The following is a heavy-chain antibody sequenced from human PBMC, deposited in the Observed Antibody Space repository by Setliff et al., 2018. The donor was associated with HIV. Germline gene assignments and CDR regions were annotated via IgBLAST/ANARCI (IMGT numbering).Heavy chain of an antibody. CDR3: VREGLWFGESH. J-gene: IGHJ4*02. CDR1: GFTFGDHY. CDR2: ISSGRIYT. D-gene: IGHD3-10*01. Sequence: GGSLRLSCAASGFTFGDHYMTWIRQAPGKGLEWISFISSGRIYTNYADSVKGRFTISRDDAKNSLYLEMNSLRVEDTAIYYCVREGLWFGESHWGQGTLVTVSS. V-gene: IGHV3-11*06.